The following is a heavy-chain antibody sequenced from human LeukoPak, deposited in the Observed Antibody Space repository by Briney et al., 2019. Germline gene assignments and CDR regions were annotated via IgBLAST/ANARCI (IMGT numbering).Heavy chain of an antibody. CDR1: GFTFSSYW. D-gene: IGHD3-22*01. CDR3: ARSRYYYETSGYRDAFDI. V-gene: IGHV3-7*01. J-gene: IGHJ3*02. CDR2: IKQDGSEK. Sequence: HPGGSLRLSCAASGFTFSSYWMSWVRQAPGKGLEWVANIKQDGSEKYYVDSVKGRFTISRDNAKNSLYLQMNSLRAEDTAVYYCARSRYYYETSGYRDAFDIWGQGTMVTVSS.